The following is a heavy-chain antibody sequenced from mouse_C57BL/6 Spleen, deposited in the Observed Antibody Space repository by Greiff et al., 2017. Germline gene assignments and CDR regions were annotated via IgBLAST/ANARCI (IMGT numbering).Heavy chain of an antibody. D-gene: IGHD2-5*01. V-gene: IGHV5-17*01. J-gene: IGHJ3*01. CDR3: ARHSNYAAWFAY. CDR1: GFTFSDYG. Sequence: EVKVVESGGGLVKPGGSLKLSCAASGFTFSDYGMHWVRQAPEKGLEWVAYISSGSSTIYYADTVKGRFTISRDNAKNTLFLQMTSLRSEDTAMYYCARHSNYAAWFAYWGQGTLVTVSA. CDR2: ISSGSSTI.